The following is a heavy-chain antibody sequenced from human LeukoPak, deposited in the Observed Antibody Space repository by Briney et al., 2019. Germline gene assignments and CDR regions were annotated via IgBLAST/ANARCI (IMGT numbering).Heavy chain of an antibody. Sequence: PGGSLRLSCAASGFTFSSYAMSWVRQAPGKGLEWVSDISGSGASTYYADSVKGRFTISRDNAKNSLYLQMNSLRAEDTAVYYCARDPSKGSDSYYYDSSGYPLYSVLWGQGTLVTVSS. CDR2: ISGSGAST. J-gene: IGHJ1*01. CDR1: GFTFSSYA. D-gene: IGHD3-22*01. V-gene: IGHV3-23*01. CDR3: ARDPSKGSDSYYYDSSGYPLYSVL.